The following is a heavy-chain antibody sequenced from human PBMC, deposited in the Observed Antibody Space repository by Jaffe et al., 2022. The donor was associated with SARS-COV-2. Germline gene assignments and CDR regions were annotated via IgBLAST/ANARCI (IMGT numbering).Heavy chain of an antibody. D-gene: IGHD4-17*01. CDR2: IKPDGSEK. V-gene: IGHV3-7*01. J-gene: IGHJ4*02. CDR3: VRDYGGGQRGIDY. Sequence: EVQLVESGGGLVQPGESLRLSCAASGFTLSSYWMSWVRQAPGKGLEWVANIKPDGSEKYYVDSVKGRFTISRDNAKNSLYLQMNSLRVEDTAVYYCVRDYGGGQRGIDYWGQGTLVTVSS. CDR1: GFTLSSYW.